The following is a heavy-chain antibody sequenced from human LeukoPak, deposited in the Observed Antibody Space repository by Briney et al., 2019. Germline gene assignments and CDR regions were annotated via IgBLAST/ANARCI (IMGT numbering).Heavy chain of an antibody. Sequence: WSSVKVSCKASGGPFSSHAISRGPQAPGQGLEWVGRIIPIFGTANYAQKFQGRVTITTDESTSTAYMELSSLRSEDTAVYYCARDNGDYVDSAFDYWGQGTLVTVSS. CDR3: ARDNGDYVDSAFDY. V-gene: IGHV1-69*05. CDR1: GGPFSSHA. D-gene: IGHD4-17*01. J-gene: IGHJ4*02. CDR2: IIPIFGTA.